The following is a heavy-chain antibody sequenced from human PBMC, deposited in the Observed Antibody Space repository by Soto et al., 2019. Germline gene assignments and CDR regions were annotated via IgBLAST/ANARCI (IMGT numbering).Heavy chain of an antibody. V-gene: IGHV3-15*07. Sequence: EVQLVESGGGLVKPGESLRLSCAASGFTFGNAYMNWVRQAPGKGLEWVGRIQSITDGGTTDYAAPVKGRFIISRGDSKNTLDLQMNSLKTEDTAVYYCTTGLLPYDTSSGADYYAMDVWGQGTTVTVSS. J-gene: IGHJ6*02. D-gene: IGHD6-25*01. CDR2: IQSITDGGTT. CDR3: TTGLLPYDTSSGADYYAMDV. CDR1: GFTFGNAY.